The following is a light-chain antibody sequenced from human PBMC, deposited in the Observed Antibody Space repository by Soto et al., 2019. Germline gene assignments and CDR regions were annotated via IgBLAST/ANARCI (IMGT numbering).Light chain of an antibody. Sequence: SYELTQPLSVSVALGQTARVTCGGNNIGSKNVHWYQQKPGQAPVLVIYRDINRPSGIPERISGSNSGNTATLTISRDQGGDEADYYCQVWDSSTLVFGGGTKLTVL. V-gene: IGLV3-9*01. CDR1: NIGSKN. J-gene: IGLJ2*01. CDR3: QVWDSSTLV. CDR2: RDI.